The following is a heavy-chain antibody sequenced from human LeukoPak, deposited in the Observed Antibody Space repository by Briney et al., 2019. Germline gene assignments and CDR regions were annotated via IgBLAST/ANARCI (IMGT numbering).Heavy chain of an antibody. J-gene: IGHJ6*03. Sequence: SVKVCCKSAAGAFSFYGNSWVRHAQGQGIGWVGGIIHIIGTANYAQKFQGRVTITADESTSTAYMELSSLRSEDTAVYYCARDQSVRYYYYYMDVWGKGTTVTVSS. CDR1: AGAFSFYG. CDR3: ARDQSVRYYYYYMDV. D-gene: IGHD3-3*01. CDR2: IIHIIGTA. V-gene: IGHV1-69*01.